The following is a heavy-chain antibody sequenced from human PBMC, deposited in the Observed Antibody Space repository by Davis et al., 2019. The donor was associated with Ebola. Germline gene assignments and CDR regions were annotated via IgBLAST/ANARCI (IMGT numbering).Heavy chain of an antibody. CDR1: GGSFSGHY. V-gene: IGHV4-34*01. Sequence: SETLSLTCAVYGGSFSGHYWTWIRQPPGKGLEWIGEINPSGSTNYSPSLKSRVTISLDTSKNQISLRLSSVTAADTAVYYCARASHWTIAARPNDNWAQGTLVTVSS. D-gene: IGHD6-6*01. CDR2: INPSGST. J-gene: IGHJ4*02. CDR3: ARASHWTIAARPNDN.